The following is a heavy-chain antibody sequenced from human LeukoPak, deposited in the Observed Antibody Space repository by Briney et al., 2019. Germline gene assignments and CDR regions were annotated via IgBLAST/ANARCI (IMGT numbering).Heavy chain of an antibody. CDR2: ITSSSSYT. CDR1: GFTFSDYY. CDR3: ARDPQSDVGCFDH. Sequence: PGGSLRLSCAASGFTFSDYYMSWIRQAPGKALEWVSYITSSSSYTNYADSVKGRFTISRDNAKNSLYLQMNSLRADDTAVYYCARDPQSDVGCFDHWGQGTLVTVSS. J-gene: IGHJ4*02. V-gene: IGHV3-11*05. D-gene: IGHD1-26*01.